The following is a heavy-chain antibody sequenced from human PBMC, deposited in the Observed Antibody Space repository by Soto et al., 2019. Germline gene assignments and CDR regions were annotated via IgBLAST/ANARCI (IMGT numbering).Heavy chain of an antibody. J-gene: IGHJ4*02. Sequence: EQLQQWGAGLLKPSETLSLTCAVYGGSFSGYYWSWIRQPPGKGLEWIGEINHSGSTNYNPSLKSRVTISVDTSMNQFSLKLSSVTAADTAVYYCARGRGRIMITFGGNYFDYWGQGTLVTVSS. V-gene: IGHV4-34*01. D-gene: IGHD3-16*01. CDR3: ARGRGRIMITFGGNYFDY. CDR2: INHSGST. CDR1: GGSFSGYY.